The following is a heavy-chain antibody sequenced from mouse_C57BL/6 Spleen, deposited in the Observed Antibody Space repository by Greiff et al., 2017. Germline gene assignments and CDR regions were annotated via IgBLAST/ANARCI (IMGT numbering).Heavy chain of an antibody. J-gene: IGHJ2*01. D-gene: IGHD1-1*01. CDR1: GFSLTSYG. Sequence: QVQLQQSGPGLVQPSQSLSITCTVSGFSLTSYGVHWVRQSPGKGLEWLGVIWSGGSTDYNAAFISRLSISKDNSKSQVCFKMNSLQADDTAIYYCARERRYCYGSSCFDYWGQGTTLTVSS. V-gene: IGHV2-2*01. CDR2: IWSGGST. CDR3: ARERRYCYGSSCFDY.